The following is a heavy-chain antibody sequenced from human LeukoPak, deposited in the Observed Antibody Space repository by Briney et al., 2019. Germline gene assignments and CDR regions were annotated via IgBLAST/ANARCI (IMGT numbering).Heavy chain of an antibody. CDR3: ARGFGDYYGDWFDP. D-gene: IGHD4-17*01. J-gene: IGHJ5*02. V-gene: IGHV4-34*01. CDR2: INHSGST. CDR1: GGSFSGYY. Sequence: SETLSLTCAVYGGSFSGYYWSWIRQPPGKGLEWIGEINHSGSTNYNPSLKSRVTISVDTSKNQFSLKLSSVTAADTAVYYCARGFGDYYGDWFDPWGQGTLVTVSS.